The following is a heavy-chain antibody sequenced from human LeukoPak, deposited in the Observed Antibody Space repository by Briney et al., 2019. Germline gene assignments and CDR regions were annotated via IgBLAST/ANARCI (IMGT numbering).Heavy chain of an antibody. CDR1: GGSVSSGSYY. CDR3: AREGDTAMGYDAFDI. J-gene: IGHJ3*02. CDR2: IYYSGST. D-gene: IGHD5-18*01. V-gene: IGHV4-39*07. Sequence: SEILSLTCTVSGGSVSSGSYYWGWIRQPPGKGLEWIGNIYYSGSTYYNPSLKSRVTISVETSKNQFSLKLSSVTAADTAVYYCAREGDTAMGYDAFDIWGQGTMVTVSS.